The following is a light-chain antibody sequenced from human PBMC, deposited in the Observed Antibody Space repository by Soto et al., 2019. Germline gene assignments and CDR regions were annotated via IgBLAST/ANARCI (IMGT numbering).Light chain of an antibody. Sequence: QSALPKPPSASGSPGQSVAISCTGTSSDVGGYNYVSWYQQHPGKAPKLMIYEVNKRPSGVPDRFSGSKSGNTASLTVSGLQAEDEADYYCSSYAGSSNVFGSGTKLTVL. CDR3: SSYAGSSNV. CDR2: EVN. V-gene: IGLV2-8*01. CDR1: SSDVGGYNY. J-gene: IGLJ1*01.